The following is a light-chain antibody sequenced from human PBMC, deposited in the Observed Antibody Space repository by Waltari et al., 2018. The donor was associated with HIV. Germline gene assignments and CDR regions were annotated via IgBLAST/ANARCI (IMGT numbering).Light chain of an antibody. CDR2: EVT. CDR1: SSDVGGYKY. CDR3: SSYAGSNNPV. J-gene: IGLJ3*02. Sequence: QSALTQPPSASGSPGQSVTISCTGTSSDVGGYKYVSWYQQHPGKAPQLIIYEVTKRPSGVPDRFSGSKSDNTASLTVSGLQAEDEADYYCSSYAGSNNPVFGGGTKLTVL. V-gene: IGLV2-8*01.